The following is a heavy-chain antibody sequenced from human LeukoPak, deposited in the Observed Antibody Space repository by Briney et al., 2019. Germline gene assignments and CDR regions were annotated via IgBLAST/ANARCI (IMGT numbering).Heavy chain of an antibody. Sequence: GGSLRLSCAASGFTFSSYGMHWVRQAPGKGLEWVAFIRYDGSNKYYADSVKGRFTISRDNSKNTLYLQMNSLRAEDTAVYYCANSRGSLLWFGEAIDYWGQGTLVTVSS. CDR1: GFTFSSYG. CDR3: ANSRGSLLWFGEAIDY. V-gene: IGHV3-30*02. CDR2: IRYDGSNK. D-gene: IGHD3-10*01. J-gene: IGHJ4*02.